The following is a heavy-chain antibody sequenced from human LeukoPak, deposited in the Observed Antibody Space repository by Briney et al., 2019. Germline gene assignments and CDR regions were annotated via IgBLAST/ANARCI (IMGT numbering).Heavy chain of an antibody. D-gene: IGHD3-9*01. Sequence: GASVKVSCKASGYTFTGYYMRWVRQAPGQGLEWMGWINPNSGGTNYAQKFQGRVTMTRDTSISTAYMELSRLRSDDTAVYYCARGSDYDILTGPFDYWGQGTLVTVSS. J-gene: IGHJ4*02. V-gene: IGHV1-2*02. CDR2: INPNSGGT. CDR1: GYTFTGYY. CDR3: ARGSDYDILTGPFDY.